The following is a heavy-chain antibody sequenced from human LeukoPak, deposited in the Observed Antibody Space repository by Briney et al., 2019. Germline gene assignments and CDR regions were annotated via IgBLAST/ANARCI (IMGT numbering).Heavy chain of an antibody. V-gene: IGHV4-39*07. CDR2: IYYSGST. CDR1: GGSISSSSYY. CDR3: ARDPNWFDP. Sequence: SETLSLTCTVSGGSISSSSYYWGWIRQPPGKGLEWIGSIYYSGSTYYNPSLKSRVTISVDTSKNQFSLKLSSVTAADTAVYYCARDPNWFDPWGQGTLVTVSS. J-gene: IGHJ5*02.